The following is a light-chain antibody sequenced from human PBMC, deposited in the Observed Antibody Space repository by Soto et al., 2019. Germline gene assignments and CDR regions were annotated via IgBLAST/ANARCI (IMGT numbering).Light chain of an antibody. CDR1: QIISSY. CDR2: AAS. CDR3: QQSYSTPRT. J-gene: IGKJ1*01. V-gene: IGKV1-39*01. Sequence: DSQMTQSPSSLSASVGDRVTITCRASQIISSYLNWYQQKPGKAPKLLIYAASSLQSGVPSRFSRSGSGTDFTLTIRSLQPEDFATYYCQQSYSTPRTFGHGTKVEIK.